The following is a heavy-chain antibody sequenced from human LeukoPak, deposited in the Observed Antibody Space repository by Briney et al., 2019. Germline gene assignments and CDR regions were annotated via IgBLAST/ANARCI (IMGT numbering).Heavy chain of an antibody. CDR1: GGSISGYY. V-gene: IGHV4-4*07. CDR2: IYTSGST. CDR3: ARVYYDSSGYYYFDY. D-gene: IGHD3-22*01. J-gene: IGHJ4*02. Sequence: SETLSLTCTVSGGSISGYYWSWIRQPAGKGLEWIGRIYTSGSTNYNPSLKSRVTMSVDTSKNQFSLKLSSVTAADTAVYYCARVYYDSSGYYYFDYWGQGTLVTVSS.